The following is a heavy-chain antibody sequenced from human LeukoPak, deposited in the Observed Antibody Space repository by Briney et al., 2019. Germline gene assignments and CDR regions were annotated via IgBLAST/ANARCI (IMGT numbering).Heavy chain of an antibody. CDR3: ARNVIAARLVSFDY. Sequence: PSETLSLTCTVSGGSISSGDYYWSWIRQPPGKGLEWIGYIYYSGSTYYNPSLKSRVTISVDTSKNQFSLKLSSVTAADTAVYYCARNVIAARLVSFDYWGQGTLVTVSS. J-gene: IGHJ4*02. CDR1: GGSISSGDYY. V-gene: IGHV4-30-4*08. CDR2: IYYSGST. D-gene: IGHD6-6*01.